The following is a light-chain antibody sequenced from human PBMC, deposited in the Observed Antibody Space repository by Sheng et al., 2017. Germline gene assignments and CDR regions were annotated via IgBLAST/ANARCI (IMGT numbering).Light chain of an antibody. CDR1: QGVSNA. Sequence: DIHLTQSPSSLSASVGDRVTITCRASQGVSNALAWYQQKPGKAPKLLIYKASTLQSGVPSRFSGSGSGTEFTLTISSLQPEDFATYYCLQHNSYPRTFGQGPRWKSN. V-gene: IGKV1-17*01. CDR3: LQHNSYPRT. CDR2: KAS. J-gene: IGKJ1*01.